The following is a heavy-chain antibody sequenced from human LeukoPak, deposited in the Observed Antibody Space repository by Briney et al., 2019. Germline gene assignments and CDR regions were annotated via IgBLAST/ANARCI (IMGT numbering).Heavy chain of an antibody. CDR3: ARVGLDIVVVPAAFNYFDY. J-gene: IGHJ4*02. V-gene: IGHV4-30-2*01. CDR2: IYHSGST. Sequence: SETLSLTCTVSGGSISSGGYYWSWIRQPPGKGLEWIGYIYHSGSTYYNPSLKSRVTISVDRSKNQFSLKLSSVTAADTAVYYCARVGLDIVVVPAAFNYFDYWGQGTLVTVSS. CDR1: GGSISSGGYY. D-gene: IGHD2-2*03.